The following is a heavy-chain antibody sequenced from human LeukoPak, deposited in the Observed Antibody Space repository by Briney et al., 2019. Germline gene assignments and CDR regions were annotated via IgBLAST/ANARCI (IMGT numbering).Heavy chain of an antibody. CDR1: GASVSSGSYY. CDR3: ARGGIAARRDAFDI. D-gene: IGHD6-6*01. V-gene: IGHV4-61*01. CDR2: IYYSGST. Sequence: SETLSLTCAVSGASVSSGSYYWSWIRQPPGKGLEWIGYIYYSGSTNYNPSLKSRVTISIDTSKKHFSLKLNSVTAADTAVYYCARGGIAARRDAFDIWGQGTLVTVYS. J-gene: IGHJ3*02.